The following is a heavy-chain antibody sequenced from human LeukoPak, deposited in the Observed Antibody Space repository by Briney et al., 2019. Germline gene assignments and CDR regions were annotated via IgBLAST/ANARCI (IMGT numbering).Heavy chain of an antibody. D-gene: IGHD2-15*01. V-gene: IGHV4-4*02. J-gene: IGHJ5*02. Sequence: SETLSLTCAVSGGSISSSNWWGWVRQPPGKGLEWIGEIYHSGSTNYNPSLKSRVTISVDKSKNQFSLKLSSVTAADTAVYYCASISVVAATGARINWFDPWGQGTLVTVSS. CDR2: IYHSGST. CDR3: ASISVVAATGARINWFDP. CDR1: GGSISSSNW.